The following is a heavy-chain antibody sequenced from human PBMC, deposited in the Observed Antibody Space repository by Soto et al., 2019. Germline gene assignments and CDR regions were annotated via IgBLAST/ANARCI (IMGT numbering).Heavy chain of an antibody. Sequence: RLSCAASGFTFRSYWMSWFRQAPGEGLEWVADMKQDGSEKYYVESVKGRFTISRDNAKNSLYLQMNSLRVEDTAVYYCARVDCSSTNCYNLYYGRDVWGQGTTVTVSS. J-gene: IGHJ6*02. CDR3: ARVDCSSTNCYNLYYGRDV. V-gene: IGHV3-7*04. D-gene: IGHD2-2*02. CDR2: MKQDGSEK. CDR1: GFTFRSYW.